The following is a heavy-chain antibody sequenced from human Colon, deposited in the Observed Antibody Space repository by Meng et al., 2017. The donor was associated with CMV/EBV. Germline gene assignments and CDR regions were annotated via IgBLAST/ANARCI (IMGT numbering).Heavy chain of an antibody. CDR2: IDNEGSGA. J-gene: IGHJ6*02. V-gene: IGHV3-74*01. CDR1: GFTFNKYW. CDR3: ARDFCHPRKFLIRVPAAKGCMDV. D-gene: IGHD2-2*01. Sequence: GESLKISCVASGFTFNKYWMHWVRQPPGGGLEWLSRIDNEGSGAIYADSVRGRFTVSRDNARNTVYLHMNSLRDEDTAVYSCARDFCHPRKFLIRVPAAKGCMDVWGQGTTVTVSS.